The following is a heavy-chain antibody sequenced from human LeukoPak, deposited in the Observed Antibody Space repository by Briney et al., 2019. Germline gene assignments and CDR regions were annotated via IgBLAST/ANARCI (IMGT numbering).Heavy chain of an antibody. CDR1: GFTFSNYA. J-gene: IGHJ6*02. CDR2: ISGSGGST. V-gene: IGHV3-23*01. D-gene: IGHD2-15*01. Sequence: GGSLRLSCAASGFTFSNYAMSWVRQAPGKGLEWVSAISGSGGSTYYADSVKGRFTISRDNAKNSLYLQMNSLRAEDTAVYYCARGGVVVVAATTSYYYGMDVWGQGTTVTVSS. CDR3: ARGGVVVVAATTSYYYGMDV.